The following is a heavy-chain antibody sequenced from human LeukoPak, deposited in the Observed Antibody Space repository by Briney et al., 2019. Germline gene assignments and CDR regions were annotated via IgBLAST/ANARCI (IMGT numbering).Heavy chain of an antibody. D-gene: IGHD4-23*01. Sequence: PGGSLRLSCAASGLTFSDYTMSWVRQAPGKGLEWVSSITPRGDYIYYADSLKGRFTISRDNAKNSLYLQMSSLRAEDTAVYYCARGAHKRDDYGGFFDYWGQGTLVTVSS. V-gene: IGHV3-21*01. CDR1: GLTFSDYT. CDR2: ITPRGDYI. CDR3: ARGAHKRDDYGGFFDY. J-gene: IGHJ4*02.